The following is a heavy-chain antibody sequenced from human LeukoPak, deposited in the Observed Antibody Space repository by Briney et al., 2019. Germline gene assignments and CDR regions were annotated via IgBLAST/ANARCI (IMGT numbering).Heavy chain of an antibody. CDR2: IIPIFGTA. Sequence: SVKLSCKASGGTFSSYAISWVRQAPGQGLEWMGGIIPIFGTANYAQKFQGRVTITADESTSTAYMELSSLRSEDTAVYYCARGGYCSSTNCYPFDYWGQGTLVTVSS. CDR1: GGTFSSYA. V-gene: IGHV1-69*13. J-gene: IGHJ4*02. D-gene: IGHD2-2*01. CDR3: ARGGYCSSTNCYPFDY.